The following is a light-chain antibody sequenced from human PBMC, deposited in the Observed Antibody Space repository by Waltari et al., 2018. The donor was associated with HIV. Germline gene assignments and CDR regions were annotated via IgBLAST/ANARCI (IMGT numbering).Light chain of an antibody. CDR1: SSNIGADYS. J-gene: IGLJ3*02. CDR3: QSYDTGLSVGL. CDR2: NNI. Sequence: QSVLTQPPSVSGAPGQRVTISCTWSSSNIGADYSVPWYQQLPRTAPKLLIYNNINRPSGVPDRFSGSKSGTSASLAIDGLQAEDEADYYCQSYDTGLSVGLFGGGTKLTVL. V-gene: IGLV1-40*01.